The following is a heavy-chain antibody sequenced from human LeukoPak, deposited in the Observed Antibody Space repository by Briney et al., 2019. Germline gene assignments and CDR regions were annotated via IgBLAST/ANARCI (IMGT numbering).Heavy chain of an antibody. CDR2: ISWNSGSI. D-gene: IGHD3-22*01. CDR1: GFTFDDYA. CDR3: ARGGDYYDSSGYYASEVAFDI. V-gene: IGHV3-9*01. Sequence: GRSLRLSCAASGFTFDDYAMRWVRHAPGKGLEWISGISWNSGSIGYADSVKGRFTISRDNAKNSLYLQMNSLRAEDTALYYCARGGDYYDSSGYYASEVAFDIWGQGTMVTVSS. J-gene: IGHJ3*02.